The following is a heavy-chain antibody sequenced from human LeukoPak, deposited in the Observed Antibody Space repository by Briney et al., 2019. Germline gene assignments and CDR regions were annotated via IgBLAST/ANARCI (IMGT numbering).Heavy chain of an antibody. V-gene: IGHV4-34*01. Sequence: SETLSLTCAVYGVSFSGYYWSWIRQPPGKGLEWIGEINHSGSTNYNPSLKSRVTISVDTSKNQFSLKLSSVTAADTAVYYCAAEGAAGGDYFDYWGQGTLVTVSS. D-gene: IGHD3-16*01. J-gene: IGHJ4*02. CDR3: AAEGAAGGDYFDY. CDR1: GVSFSGYY. CDR2: INHSGST.